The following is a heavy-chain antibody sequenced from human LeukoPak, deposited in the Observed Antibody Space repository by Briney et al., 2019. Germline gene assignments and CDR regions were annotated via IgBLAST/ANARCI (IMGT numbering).Heavy chain of an antibody. Sequence: GSVKVSCKASGYTFTGYFMHWVRQAPGQGLEWMGWINPNSGGTSYLQNFQGRVTMTRDTSISTAYMDLSRLRSDDTAVYYCARLDGNWNYFDYWGLGTLVTVSS. J-gene: IGHJ4*02. CDR3: ARLDGNWNYFDY. V-gene: IGHV1-2*02. CDR2: INPNSGGT. CDR1: GYTFTGYF. D-gene: IGHD1-20*01.